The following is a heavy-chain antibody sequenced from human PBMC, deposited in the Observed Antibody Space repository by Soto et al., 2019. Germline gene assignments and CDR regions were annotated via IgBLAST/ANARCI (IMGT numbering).Heavy chain of an antibody. CDR2: ISGSGGST. V-gene: IGHV3-23*01. J-gene: IGHJ5*02. CDR1: GFAFSSYA. D-gene: IGHD3-10*01. Sequence: GGSLRLSCAASGFAFSSYAMSWVRQAPGKGLEWVSAISGSGGSTYYADSVKGRFTIPRDNSKNTLYLQMNSLRAEDTAVYYCAKDAYYYGSGPVDPWGQGTLVTVSS. CDR3: AKDAYYYGSGPVDP.